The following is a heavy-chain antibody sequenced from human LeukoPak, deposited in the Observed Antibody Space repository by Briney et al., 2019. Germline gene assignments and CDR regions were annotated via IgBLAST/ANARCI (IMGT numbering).Heavy chain of an antibody. CDR2: SNPNNGGT. CDR1: GYTFTGYY. J-gene: IGHJ4*02. Sequence: EASVKVSCTASGYTFTGYYMHWVRQPPPQGLEWMGWSNPNNGGTNYAQKSQGRVTMIRVTSTNTAYMEQSSRGTDDPAVYYYARLMLAYTSHRAAFDYWGRGTLVIVSS. D-gene: IGHD6-13*01. CDR3: ARLMLAYTSHRAAFDY. V-gene: IGHV1-2*02.